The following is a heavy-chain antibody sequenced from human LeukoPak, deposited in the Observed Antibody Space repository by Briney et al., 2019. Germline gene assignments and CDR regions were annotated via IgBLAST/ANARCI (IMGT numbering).Heavy chain of an antibody. CDR2: ISYDGSNK. CDR3: ARVYYGSGSYHYYYYGMDV. Sequence: GGSLRLSCAASGFTFSSYAMHWVRQAPGKGLEWVAVISYDGSNKYYADSVKGRFTISRDNSKNTLYLQMNSLRAEDTAVYYCARVYYGSGSYHYYYYGMDVRGQGTTVTVSS. D-gene: IGHD3-10*01. V-gene: IGHV3-30*04. CDR1: GFTFSSYA. J-gene: IGHJ6*02.